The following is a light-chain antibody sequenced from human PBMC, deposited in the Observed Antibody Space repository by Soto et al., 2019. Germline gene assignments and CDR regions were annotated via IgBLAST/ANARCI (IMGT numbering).Light chain of an antibody. J-gene: IGKJ1*01. Sequence: DIQMTQSPSTLSASVGDRVTITCRAGQSVSNWLAWYQQKPGKAPKLLIYKASSLESVVPSRFSGSGSGTEFTLTISSLQPDDFATYYCQQYNSYTWTFGQGTKGEIK. V-gene: IGKV1-5*03. CDR1: QSVSNW. CDR3: QQYNSYTWT. CDR2: KAS.